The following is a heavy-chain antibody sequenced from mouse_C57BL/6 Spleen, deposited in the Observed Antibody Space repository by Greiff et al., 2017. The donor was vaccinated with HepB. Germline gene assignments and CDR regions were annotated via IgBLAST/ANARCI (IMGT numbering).Heavy chain of an antibody. CDR1: GFTFSDYG. J-gene: IGHJ2*01. Sequence: EVHLVESGGGLVKPGGSLKLSCAASGFTFSDYGMHWVRQAPEKGLEWVAYISSGSSTIYYADTVKGRFTISRDNAKNTLFLQMTSLRSEDTAMYYCARPFITTVVAFDYWGQGTTLTVSS. CDR2: ISSGSSTI. CDR3: ARPFITTVVAFDY. D-gene: IGHD1-1*01. V-gene: IGHV5-17*01.